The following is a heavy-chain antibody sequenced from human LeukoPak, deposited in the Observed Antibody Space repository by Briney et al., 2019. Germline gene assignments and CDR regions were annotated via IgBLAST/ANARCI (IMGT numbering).Heavy chain of an antibody. J-gene: IGHJ4*02. D-gene: IGHD3-22*01. Sequence: GASVKVSCKASGYTFTSYGISWVRQAPGQGLEWMGWISAYNGNTNYAQKLQGRVTMTTDTSTSTVYMELSNLRSEDTAVYYCAGGYYYDTSGYYYWGQGTLVTVSS. CDR1: GYTFTSYG. V-gene: IGHV1-18*01. CDR3: AGGYYYDTSGYYY. CDR2: ISAYNGNT.